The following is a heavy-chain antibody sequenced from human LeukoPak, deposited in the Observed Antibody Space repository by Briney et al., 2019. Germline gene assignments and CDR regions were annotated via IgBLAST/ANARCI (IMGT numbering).Heavy chain of an antibody. V-gene: IGHV1-46*01. CDR1: GYTFTSYY. CDR2: INPSGGST. CDR3: ATGLGYCSSTSCPDFDY. J-gene: IGHJ4*02. D-gene: IGHD2-2*01. Sequence: ASVKVSCKASGYTFTSYYMHWVRQAPGQGLEWMGIINPSGGSTSYAQKFQGRVTMTRDTFTSTVYMELSSLRSEDTAVYYCATGLGYCSSTSCPDFDYWGQGTLVTVSS.